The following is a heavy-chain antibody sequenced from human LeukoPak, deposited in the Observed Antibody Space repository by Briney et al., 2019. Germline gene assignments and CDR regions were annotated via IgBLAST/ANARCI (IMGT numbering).Heavy chain of an antibody. CDR2: ITSSSSYI. Sequence: PGGSLRLSCAASGFTFSSYEMNWVRQAPGKGLEWVSSITSSSSYIYYADSVKGRFTISRDNSKNTLYVQMNSLRAEDTAVYYCAKESIVYYYYYMDVWGKGTTVTVSS. D-gene: IGHD3-16*02. CDR3: AKESIVYYYYYMDV. CDR1: GFTFSSYE. J-gene: IGHJ6*03. V-gene: IGHV3-21*01.